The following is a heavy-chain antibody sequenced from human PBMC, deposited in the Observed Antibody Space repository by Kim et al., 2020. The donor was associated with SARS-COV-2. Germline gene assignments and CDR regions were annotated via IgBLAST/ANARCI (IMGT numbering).Heavy chain of an antibody. CDR3: ARQGHYYDSSGYDN. CDR1: GGSISSYY. V-gene: IGHV4-59*08. Sequence: SETLSLTCTVSGGSISSYYWSWIRQPPGKGLEWIGHIYYSGSTNYNPSLKSRVTISVDTSKNQFSLKLSSVTAADTAVYYCARQGHYYDSSGYDNWGQGTLVTVSS. D-gene: IGHD3-22*01. CDR2: IYYSGST. J-gene: IGHJ4*02.